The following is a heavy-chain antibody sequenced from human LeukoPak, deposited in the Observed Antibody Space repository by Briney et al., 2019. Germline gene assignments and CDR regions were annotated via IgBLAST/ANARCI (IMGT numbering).Heavy chain of an antibody. D-gene: IGHD1-1*01. V-gene: IGHV1-24*01. CDR3: ATDLVQLERRAFNI. Sequence: ASVKVSCKVSGYTLTELSMHWVRQAPGKGLEWMGGFDPEDGETIYAQKFQGRVTMTEDTSTDTAYMELSSLRSEDTAVYYCATDLVQLERRAFNIWGQRTMVTVSS. CDR2: FDPEDGET. CDR1: GYTLTELS. J-gene: IGHJ3*02.